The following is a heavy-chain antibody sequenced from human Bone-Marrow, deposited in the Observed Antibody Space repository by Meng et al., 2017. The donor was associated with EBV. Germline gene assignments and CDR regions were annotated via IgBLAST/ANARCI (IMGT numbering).Heavy chain of an antibody. CDR3: ARPFPSWQSPRLDPFGA. J-gene: IGHJ5*02. V-gene: IGHV4-39*01. CDR1: GAAICSFIY. CDR2: VHYTGST. D-gene: IGHD6-19*01. Sequence: QLQLREPGPGQVMPSETLSLTRTGSGAAICSFIYWGWIRRPPGRGLEWIGSVHYTGSTYYSPSLKSRVTVSVDTSKNQFSLRLTSVTAADTAVYYCARPFPSWQSPRLDPFGAWGQGTLVTVSS.